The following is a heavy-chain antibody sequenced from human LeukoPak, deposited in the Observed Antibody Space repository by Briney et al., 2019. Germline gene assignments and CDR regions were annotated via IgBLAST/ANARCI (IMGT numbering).Heavy chain of an antibody. CDR1: GDSISTRNW. V-gene: IGHV4-4*02. CDR2: IYLGGST. J-gene: IGHJ3*02. Sequence: SGTLSLTCAVSGDSISTRNWWSWVRQPPGKGLEWIGEIYLGGSTNYNPSLKSRVTLSIDESNNEFSLKLTSVTAADTAVYYCARPLGCSSISCPYDAFDIWGQGTMVTVSS. CDR3: ARPLGCSSISCPYDAFDI. D-gene: IGHD2-2*01.